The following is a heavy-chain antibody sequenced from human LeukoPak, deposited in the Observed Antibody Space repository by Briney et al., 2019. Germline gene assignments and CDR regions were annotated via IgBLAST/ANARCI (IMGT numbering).Heavy chain of an antibody. CDR1: GGSFSGYY. D-gene: IGHD3-10*01. CDR3: ARGNSLRRLYGYYFDY. V-gene: IGHV4-34*01. Sequence: SETLSLTCAVYGGSFSGYYWSWIRQPPGKGLEWIGEINHSGSTNYNPSLKSRVTISVDTSKNQFSLKLSSVTAADTAVYYCARGNSLRRLYGYYFDYWGQGTLVTVPS. CDR2: INHSGST. J-gene: IGHJ4*02.